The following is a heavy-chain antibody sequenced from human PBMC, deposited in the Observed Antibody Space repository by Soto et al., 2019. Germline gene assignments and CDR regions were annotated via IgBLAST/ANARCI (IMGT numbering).Heavy chain of an antibody. CDR3: ASLLRYYDSRGYGMDV. Sequence: LQLQESGPGLVKPSETLSLTCTVSGGSISSSSYYWGWIRQPPGKGLEWIGSIYYSGSTYYNPSLKSRVTISVDTSKNQFSLKLSSVTAADTAVYYCASLLRYYDSRGYGMDVWGQGTTVTVSS. CDR1: GGSISSSSYY. J-gene: IGHJ6*02. D-gene: IGHD3-22*01. CDR2: IYYSGST. V-gene: IGHV4-39*01.